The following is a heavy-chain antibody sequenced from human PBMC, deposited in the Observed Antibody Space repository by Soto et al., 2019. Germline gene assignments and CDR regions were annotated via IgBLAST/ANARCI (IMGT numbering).Heavy chain of an antibody. D-gene: IGHD5-12*01. V-gene: IGHV3-21*01. Sequence: GGSLRLSCAASGFTFSSYSMNWVRQAPGKGLEWVSSISSSSSYIYYADSVKGRFTISRDNAKNSMYLQMNSLRAEDTAVYYCARGESRDGYHCNYWGQGNLVTVSS. CDR3: ARGESRDGYHCNY. CDR1: GFTFSSYS. CDR2: ISSSSSYI. J-gene: IGHJ4*02.